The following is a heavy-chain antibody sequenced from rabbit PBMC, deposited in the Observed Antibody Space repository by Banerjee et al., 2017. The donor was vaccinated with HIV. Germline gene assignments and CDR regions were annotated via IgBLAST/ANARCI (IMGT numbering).Heavy chain of an antibody. J-gene: IGHJ4*01. V-gene: IGHV1S7*01. CDR2: IYSSSGNT. CDR3: ARSYAGVIGWNFNL. Sequence: RQAPGKGLEWIGCIYSSSGNTDYASWVNGRFTISLDNAQNTVFLQMTSLTAADTATYFCARSYAGVIGWNFNLWGQGTLVTVS. D-gene: IGHD4-2*01.